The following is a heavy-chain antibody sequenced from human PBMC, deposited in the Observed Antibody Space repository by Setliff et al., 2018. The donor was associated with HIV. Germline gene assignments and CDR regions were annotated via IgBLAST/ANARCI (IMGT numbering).Heavy chain of an antibody. CDR2: IYHSGNT. CDR1: GDSISSTNW. CDR3: ARVGDFYDGSGHYSVLDAFDM. J-gene: IGHJ3*02. V-gene: IGHV4-4*02. D-gene: IGHD3-22*01. Sequence: SETLSLTCAVSGDSISSTNWWSWVRQSPGKGLEWIGQIYHSGNTNYNPSFKNRVTISLDKSKNQFSLTLTSVTAADTAVYYCARVGDFYDGSGHYSVLDAFDMWGHGTKVTVSS.